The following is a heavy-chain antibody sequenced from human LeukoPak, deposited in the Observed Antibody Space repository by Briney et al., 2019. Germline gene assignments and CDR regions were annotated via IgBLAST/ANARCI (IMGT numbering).Heavy chain of an antibody. Sequence: PSETLSLTCTVSGGSISSYYWSWIRQPPGRGLEWIGYIHYSGSTNYNSSLKSRVTISLDTSKNQFSLKLSSVTAADTAVYYCARATYSSSSLWFDPWGQGTLVSVSS. CDR1: GGSISSYY. D-gene: IGHD6-6*01. J-gene: IGHJ5*02. CDR2: IHYSGST. V-gene: IGHV4-59*01. CDR3: ARATYSSSSLWFDP.